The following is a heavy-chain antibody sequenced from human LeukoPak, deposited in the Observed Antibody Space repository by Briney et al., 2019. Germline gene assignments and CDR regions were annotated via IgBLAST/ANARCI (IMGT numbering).Heavy chain of an antibody. Sequence: ASVKVSCKASGGTFSSYAISWVRQAPGQGLEWMGGIIPIFGTANYAQKFQGRVTITADKSTSTAYMELSSLSSEDTAVYYCARGVRGYSGYAPDYWGQGTLVTVSS. V-gene: IGHV1-69*06. CDR3: ARGVRGYSGYAPDY. CDR2: IIPIFGTA. CDR1: GGTFSSYA. J-gene: IGHJ4*02. D-gene: IGHD5-12*01.